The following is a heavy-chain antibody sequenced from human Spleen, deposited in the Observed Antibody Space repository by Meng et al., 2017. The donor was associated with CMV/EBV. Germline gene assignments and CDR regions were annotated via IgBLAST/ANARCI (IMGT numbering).Heavy chain of an antibody. CDR2: IYYSGST. CDR3: ARDRGGSGWLGPGH. CDR1: GGSVSSDSYY. Sequence: GSLRLSCTVSGGSVSSDSYYWSWIRQPPGKGLEWIGYIYYSGSTNFNPSLKSRVTISVDTSKNQFSLKLSSVTAADTAVYYCARDRGGSGWLGPGHWGQGTLVTVSS. V-gene: IGHV4-61*01. J-gene: IGHJ1*01. D-gene: IGHD6-19*01.